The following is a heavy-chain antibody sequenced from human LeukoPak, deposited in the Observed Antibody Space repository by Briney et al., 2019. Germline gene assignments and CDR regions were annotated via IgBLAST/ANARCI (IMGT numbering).Heavy chain of an antibody. CDR2: IKEDGSEK. CDR1: GFTFSSYA. J-gene: IGHJ4*02. V-gene: IGHV3-7*01. CDR3: ARDFAGLHY. Sequence: PGGSLRLSCAASGFTFSSYAMHWVRQAPGKGLEWVANIKEDGSEKYYVDSVKGRFTISRDNAKKSLYLQMNSLRAEDTAVYYCARDFAGLHYWGQGTLVTVSS.